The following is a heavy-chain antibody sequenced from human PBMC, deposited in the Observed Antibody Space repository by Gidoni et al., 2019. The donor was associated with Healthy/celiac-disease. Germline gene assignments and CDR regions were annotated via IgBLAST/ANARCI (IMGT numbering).Heavy chain of an antibody. Sequence: QVQLQESGPGLVKPSETLSLTCTVSGGSVSSGSYYWSWIRQPPGKGLEWIGYIYYSGSTNYNPSLKSRVTISVDTSKNQFSLKLSSVTAADTAVYYCARGGRGYSSSSPYYYYGMDVWGQGTTVTVSS. CDR1: GGSVSSGSYY. CDR3: ARGGRGYSSSSPYYYYGMDV. CDR2: IYYSGST. V-gene: IGHV4-61*01. J-gene: IGHJ6*02. D-gene: IGHD6-6*01.